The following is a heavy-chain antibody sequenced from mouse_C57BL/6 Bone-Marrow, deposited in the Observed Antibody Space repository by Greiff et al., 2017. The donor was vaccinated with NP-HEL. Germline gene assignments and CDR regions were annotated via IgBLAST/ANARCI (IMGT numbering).Heavy chain of an antibody. V-gene: IGHV14-2*01. CDR1: GFNIKDYY. CDR3: ATNWDYYFDY. J-gene: IGHJ2*01. D-gene: IGHD4-1*01. CDR2: IDPEDGET. Sequence: VQLQQSGAELVKPGASVKLSCTASGFNIKDYYMHWVKQRTEQGLEWIGRIDPEDGETKYAPQFPGKATITADTSSNTAYLQLSSLTSEDTAVYYCATNWDYYFDYWGQGTTLTVSS.